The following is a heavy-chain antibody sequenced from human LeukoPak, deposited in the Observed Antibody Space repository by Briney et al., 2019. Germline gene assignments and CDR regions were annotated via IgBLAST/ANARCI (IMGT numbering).Heavy chain of an antibody. CDR3: ARGYHAGNMYSFDY. Sequence: ASVKVSCKASGYTFTGYYMLWVRQASGQGLEWMGWINPNSGGTNYAQKFQGRVTMTRDTSISTAYMELSRLRSDDTAVYYCARGYHAGNMYSFDYWGQGTLVTVSS. CDR2: INPNSGGT. J-gene: IGHJ4*02. CDR1: GYTFTGYY. V-gene: IGHV1-2*02. D-gene: IGHD2-2*01.